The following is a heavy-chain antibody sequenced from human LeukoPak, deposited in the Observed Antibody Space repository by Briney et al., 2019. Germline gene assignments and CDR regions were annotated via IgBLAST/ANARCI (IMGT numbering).Heavy chain of an antibody. J-gene: IGHJ4*02. V-gene: IGHV3-48*02. CDR2: ISSSSSTI. CDR1: GFTFSSYS. Sequence: QTGGSLRLSCAASGFTFSSYSMNWVRQAPGKGLEWVSDISSSSSTIYYADSVKGRFTISRDNAKNSLYLQMNSLRDEDTAVYYCAREDYSSGFSPQDYWGQGTLVTVSS. CDR3: AREDYSSGFSPQDY. D-gene: IGHD6-19*01.